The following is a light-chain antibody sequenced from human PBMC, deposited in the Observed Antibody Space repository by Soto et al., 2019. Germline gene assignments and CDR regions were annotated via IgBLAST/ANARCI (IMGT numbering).Light chain of an antibody. CDR2: DVN. V-gene: IGLV2-11*01. J-gene: IGLJ1*01. Sequence: QSVLTQPLSVSGSPGQSVAISCTGTSNDVGAYDHVSWYQHSPDKAPKLLIFDVNKRPSGVPDRFSGSKSGNTASLTISGLQADDEAQYFCSSYEGTYFLYIFGSGAKVTVL. CDR1: SNDVGAYDH. CDR3: SSYEGTYFLYI.